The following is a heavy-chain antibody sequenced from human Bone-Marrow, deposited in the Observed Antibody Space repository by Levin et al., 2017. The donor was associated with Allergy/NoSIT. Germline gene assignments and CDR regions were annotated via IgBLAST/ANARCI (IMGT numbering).Heavy chain of an antibody. CDR3: ARDSGDAFDI. J-gene: IGHJ3*02. D-gene: IGHD3-10*01. CDR1: GFTFSSYA. Sequence: PGGSLRLSCAASGFTFSSYAMHWVRQAPGKGLEWVAVISYDGSNKYYADSVKGRFTISRDNSKNTLYLQMNSLRAEDTAVYYCARDSGDAFDIWGQGTMVTVSS. CDR2: ISYDGSNK. V-gene: IGHV3-30-3*01.